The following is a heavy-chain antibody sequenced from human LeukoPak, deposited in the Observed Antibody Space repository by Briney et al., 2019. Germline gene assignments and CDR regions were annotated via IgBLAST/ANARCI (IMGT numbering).Heavy chain of an antibody. D-gene: IGHD3-3*01. Sequence: ASVKVSCKLSGNSLSELSIQWVRQAPGKGLEGMGGVDPEEAKKDYPHNFQGRVTMTKDTSTQTAYMELSGLTSDDTAVYYCTTRSGDFWSGFVNWGQGALVTVSS. CDR3: TTRSGDFWSGFVN. CDR1: GNSLSELS. CDR2: VDPEEAKK. V-gene: IGHV1-24*01. J-gene: IGHJ4*02.